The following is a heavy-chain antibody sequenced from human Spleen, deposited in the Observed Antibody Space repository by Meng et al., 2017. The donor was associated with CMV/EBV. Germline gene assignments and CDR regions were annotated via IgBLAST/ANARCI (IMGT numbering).Heavy chain of an antibody. V-gene: IGHV1-2*02. CDR3: ARGTYGSGNYYY. Sequence: CKGYGYPFTNYFMHWVRQAPGQGLEWIGWINPNNGVTNYAQRFQGRVTMTSDTSISTAYMELSGLRSDDTAVYYCARGTYGSGNYYYWGQGTVVTVSS. CDR1: GYPFTNYF. D-gene: IGHD3-10*01. J-gene: IGHJ4*02. CDR2: INPNNGVT.